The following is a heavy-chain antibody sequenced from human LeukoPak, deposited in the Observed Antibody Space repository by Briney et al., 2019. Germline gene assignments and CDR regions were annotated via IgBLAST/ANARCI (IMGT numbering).Heavy chain of an antibody. CDR1: GFTVKNNY. D-gene: IGHD1-26*01. CDR2: ISSTSSYI. J-gene: IGHJ4*02. V-gene: IGHV3-21*01. Sequence: GGSLRLSCGASGFTVKNNYMNWVRQAPGKGLEWVSSISSTSSYIYYADSVKGRFTISRDNAKSSLYLQMNSLRAEDTAVYYCARARGSFSFDSWGQGTLVTVSS. CDR3: ARARGSFSFDS.